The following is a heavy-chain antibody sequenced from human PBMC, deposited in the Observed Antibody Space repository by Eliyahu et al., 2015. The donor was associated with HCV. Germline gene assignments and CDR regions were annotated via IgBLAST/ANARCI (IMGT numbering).Heavy chain of an antibody. J-gene: IGHJ2*01. CDR2: IHXXGRST. CDR1: XXSISSGPYY. CDR3: ARRGDWWYCDL. Sequence: QLQLQESGPGLVKPSETLSPTXTVSXXSISSGPYYGGXIRQPPGKGLEWIGTIHXXGRSTYYNPSLXXRSAMSVDTSVNQISLRLTSVTVADTAVYYCARRGDWWYCDLWGRGTLVNVSS. V-gene: IGHV4-39*01. D-gene: IGHD2-21*01.